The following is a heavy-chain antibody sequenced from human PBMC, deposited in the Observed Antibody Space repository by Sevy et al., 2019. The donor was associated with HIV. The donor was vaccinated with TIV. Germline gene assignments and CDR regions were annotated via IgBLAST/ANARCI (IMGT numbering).Heavy chain of an antibody. CDR2: IKSKTDGGTT. CDR3: TTESGYSSGWYLNYFDY. CDR1: GFTFSNSW. J-gene: IGHJ4*02. Sequence: GGSLRLSCAASGFTFSNSWMSWVRQAPGKGLEWVGRIKSKTDGGTTDYAAPVKGRFTISRDDSKNTLYLQMTRLKTDDTAVYYCTTESGYSSGWYLNYFDYWGQGTLVTVSS. D-gene: IGHD6-19*01. V-gene: IGHV3-15*01.